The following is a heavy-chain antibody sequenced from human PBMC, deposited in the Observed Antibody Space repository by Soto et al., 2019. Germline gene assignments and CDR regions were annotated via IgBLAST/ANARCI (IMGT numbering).Heavy chain of an antibody. V-gene: IGHV1-69*06. CDR1: GGTFSSYA. CDR3: ARPKMATTNGNYDGMDV. CDR2: SSPIFGTA. Sequence: QVQLVQSGAEVKKPGSSVKVSCKASGGTFSSYAISWVRQAPGQGLEWMGGSSPIFGTANYAKKFQGRVTITANKSTSTAYMELSSLRSEDTAVYYCARPKMATTNGNYDGMDVWGQGTTVTVSS. J-gene: IGHJ6*02. D-gene: IGHD1-1*01.